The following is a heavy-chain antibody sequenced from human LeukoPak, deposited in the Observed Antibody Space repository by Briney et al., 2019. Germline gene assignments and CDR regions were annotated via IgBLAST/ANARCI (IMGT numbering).Heavy chain of an antibody. J-gene: IGHJ6*03. CDR1: GFTFSSYW. D-gene: IGHD4-17*01. V-gene: IGHV3-7*01. CDR2: IKQDGSEK. CDR3: ARDSVPVTTYPHYYYMDV. Sequence: GGSLRLSCAASGFTFSSYWMSWVRQAPGKGLEWVANIKQDGSEKYYVDSVKGRFTISRDNAKNSLYLQMNSLRAEDTAVYYCARDSVPVTTYPHYYYMDVWGKGTTVTVSS.